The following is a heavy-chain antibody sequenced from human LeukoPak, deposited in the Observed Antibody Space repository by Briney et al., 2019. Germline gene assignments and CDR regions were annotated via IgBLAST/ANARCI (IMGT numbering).Heavy chain of an antibody. CDR2: ISSSSSYI. J-gene: IGHJ4*02. CDR3: ARDGYNSIPDY. D-gene: IGHD5-24*01. Sequence: GGSLRLSCAASGFTFSSYSMNWVRQAPGKGLEWVSSISSSSSYIYYADSVKGRSTISRDNAKNSLYLQMNSLRAEDTAVYYCARDGYNSIPDYWGQGTLVTVSS. CDR1: GFTFSSYS. V-gene: IGHV3-21*01.